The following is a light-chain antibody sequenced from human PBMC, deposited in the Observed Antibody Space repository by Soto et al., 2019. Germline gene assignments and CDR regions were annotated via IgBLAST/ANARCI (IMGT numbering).Light chain of an antibody. CDR2: GAS. CDR3: QQSYSTLIT. J-gene: IGKJ5*01. CDR1: QSVSSTF. Sequence: EIVLTQSPGTLSLSPGERATLSCRASQSVSSTFLAWYQHKPGQAPRLLIYGASSRATGIPGRFSGSGSGTDFTLTISRLEPEDFATYYCQQSYSTLITFGQGTRLEIK. V-gene: IGKV3-20*01.